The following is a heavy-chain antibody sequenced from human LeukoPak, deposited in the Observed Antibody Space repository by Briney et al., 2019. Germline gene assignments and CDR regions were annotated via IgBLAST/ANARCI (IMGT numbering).Heavy chain of an antibody. CDR2: IRRSGGAI. V-gene: IGHV3-48*03. D-gene: IGHD2-2*01. CDR3: AKGALSGPAAIGGWDAFDI. Sequence: GGSLILSCTASGCTFSSYEMYWVSRAPAKGLDWGSYIRRSGGAIYYADSVKGRFTISRHNANNSLYLQMNRLRADDTAVYYCAKGALSGPAAIGGWDAFDIWGQGTMVTVSS. CDR1: GCTFSSYE. J-gene: IGHJ3*02.